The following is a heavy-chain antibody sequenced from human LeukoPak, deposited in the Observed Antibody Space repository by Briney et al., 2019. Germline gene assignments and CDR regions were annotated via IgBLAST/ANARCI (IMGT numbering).Heavy chain of an antibody. D-gene: IGHD3-3*01. CDR2: IDARSGIT. CDR3: ARTYDFGRGPPGDAFDN. CDR1: GFTFTIFG. V-gene: IGHV3-48*01. J-gene: IGHJ3*02. Sequence: GGSLRLPCAASGFTFTIFGLNWVRQAPGKVPEWVSYIDARSGITYYADSVQGRFTISRDNAQESVFLQMNSLRADDTAVYYCARTYDFGRGPPGDAFDNWGPGTLVTVSS.